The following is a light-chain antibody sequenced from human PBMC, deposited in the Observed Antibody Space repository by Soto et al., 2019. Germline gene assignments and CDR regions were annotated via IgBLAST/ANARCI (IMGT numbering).Light chain of an antibody. CDR1: QDISNY. CDR3: QQYDNLPLT. V-gene: IGKV1-33*01. Sequence: DIQMTQSPSSLSASVGDRVTITCQASQDISNYLNWYQQKPGKAPKLLIYDASNFETGVPSRFSGGGSATAFTFTISSLQPEEIAAYYWQQYDNLPLTFGGGTKVEIK. CDR2: DAS. J-gene: IGKJ4*01.